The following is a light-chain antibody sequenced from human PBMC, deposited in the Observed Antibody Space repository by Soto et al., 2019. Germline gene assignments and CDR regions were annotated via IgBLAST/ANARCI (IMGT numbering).Light chain of an antibody. J-gene: IGLJ3*02. CDR2: QVT. CDR3: TSFTTTSTWV. Sequence: QSALTQPASISGFPGQSITISCIGTIRDVGGYNFVSWYQQYPGKAPKLMIHQVTVRPSGVSDRFSGSKSANTAFLTISGLQAEDEGDYYCTSFTTTSTWVFGGGTKVTVL. V-gene: IGLV2-14*01. CDR1: IRDVGGYNF.